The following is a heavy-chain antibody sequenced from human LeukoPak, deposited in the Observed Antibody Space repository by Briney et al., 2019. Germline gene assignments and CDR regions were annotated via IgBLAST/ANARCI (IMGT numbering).Heavy chain of an antibody. D-gene: IGHD6-19*01. Sequence: GGPLRLSCAASGFTFSSYGMHWVRQAPGKGLEGVAVISYDGSNKYYADSVKGRFTISRDNSKNTLYLQMNSLRAEDTAVYYCAKDLKRGPPRDSGYWGQGTLVTVSS. CDR2: ISYDGSNK. J-gene: IGHJ4*02. CDR1: GFTFSSYG. V-gene: IGHV3-30*18. CDR3: AKDLKRGPPRDSGY.